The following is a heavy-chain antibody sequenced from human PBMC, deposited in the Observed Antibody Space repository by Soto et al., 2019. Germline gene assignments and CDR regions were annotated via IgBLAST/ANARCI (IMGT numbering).Heavy chain of an antibody. V-gene: IGHV3-23*01. CDR3: AKELRPYYYGMDV. CDR1: VFTFISYA. CDR2: ISGSGGST. Sequence: GWSLRLSCASSVFTFISYAMSWVRQAPGKGLEWVSAISGSGGSTYYADSVKGRFTISRDNSKNTLYLQMNSLRAEDTAVYYCAKELRPYYYGMDVWGQGTTVTVSS. D-gene: IGHD4-17*01. J-gene: IGHJ6*02.